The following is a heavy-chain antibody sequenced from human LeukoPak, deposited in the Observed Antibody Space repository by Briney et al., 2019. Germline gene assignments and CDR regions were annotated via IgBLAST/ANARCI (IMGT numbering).Heavy chain of an antibody. CDR1: GFTFSNYA. CDR2: ISGGGGTT. J-gene: IGHJ4*02. CDR3: AKDRVYYFDSSGYSCDY. V-gene: IGHV3-23*01. Sequence: GSLSLSCAASGFTFSNYAMSWVRQAPGKGLEWVSGISGGGGTTYYADSVKGRFTISRDNSKNTLYLQMHSLRAEDTAVYYCAKDRVYYFDSSGYSCDYWGQGSLVTVSS. D-gene: IGHD3-22*01.